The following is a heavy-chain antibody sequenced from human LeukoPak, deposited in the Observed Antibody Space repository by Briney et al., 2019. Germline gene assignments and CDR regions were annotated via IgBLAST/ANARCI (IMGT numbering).Heavy chain of an antibody. CDR1: GFTVSGTH. J-gene: IGHJ4*02. D-gene: IGHD3-16*01. CDR3: ARDQGTSGGGLDS. V-gene: IGHV3-53*01. Sequence: PGGSLRLSCAASGFTVSGTHMSWVRQAPGKGLEWVSAIYTGGTTYYSDSVEGRFTISRDKSKNTLYLQMDSLRVEDTAVYYCARDQGTSGGGLDSWGQGTLVTVSS. CDR2: IYTGGTT.